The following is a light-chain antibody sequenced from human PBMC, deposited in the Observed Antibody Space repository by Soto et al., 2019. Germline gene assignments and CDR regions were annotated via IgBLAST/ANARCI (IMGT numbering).Light chain of an antibody. V-gene: IGKV3-11*01. CDR1: QSVRSY. J-gene: IGKJ4*01. CDR3: QQRINWPPLT. Sequence: EIVLTQSPATLSLSPGERATLSCRASQSVRSYLAWYQQKPGQAPRLLIYDASNRATGTPARFSGSGSGTDFTLTISSLEPEDFAVYYCQQRINWPPLTFGGGTKVEIK. CDR2: DAS.